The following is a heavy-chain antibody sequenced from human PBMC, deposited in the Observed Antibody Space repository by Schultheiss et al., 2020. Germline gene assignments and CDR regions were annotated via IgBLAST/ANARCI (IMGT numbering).Heavy chain of an antibody. CDR1: GFTFSDYY. V-gene: IGHV3-11*01. D-gene: IGHD3-9*01. J-gene: IGHJ6*02. CDR2: ISSSGSII. Sequence: GGSLRLSCAASGFTFSDYYMSWIRQTPGKGLECVSYISSSGSIIYYADSVRGRFTISRDNAKNSLFLQMNSLRAEDTAVYYCASPGGLYYDILSGLGGHGGMDVWGQGTTVTVSS. CDR3: ASPGGLYYDILSGLGGHGGMDV.